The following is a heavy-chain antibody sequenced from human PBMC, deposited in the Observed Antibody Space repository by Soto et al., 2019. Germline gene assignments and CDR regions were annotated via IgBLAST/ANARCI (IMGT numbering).Heavy chain of an antibody. V-gene: IGHV3-11*01. J-gene: IGHJ6*02. CDR1: GFTLSDYY. Sequence: GGSLRLSCAASGFTLSDYYMNWVRQSPGKGLEWVSSISDSGTTNYYADSVKGRFTISRDNAKNSLYLQTNNLRAEGTAAYYCARGDYYHYGIDVWGQGASVTVSS. CDR2: ISDSGTTN. CDR3: ARGDYYHYGIDV.